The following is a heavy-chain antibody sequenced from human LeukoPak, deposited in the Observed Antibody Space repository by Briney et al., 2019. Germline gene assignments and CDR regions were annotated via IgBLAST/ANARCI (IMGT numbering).Heavy chain of an antibody. J-gene: IGHJ4*02. D-gene: IGHD4-17*01. CDR2: IYYSGST. CDR3: ARQLLYGDVYYFDY. CDR1: GGSISSSSYY. V-gene: IGHV4-39*01. Sequence: SETLSLTCTVSGGSISSSSYYWGWPRQPPGKGLEWIGSIYYSGSTYYNPSLKSRVTISVDTSKNQFSLKLSSVTAADTAVYYCARQLLYGDVYYFDYWGQGTLVTVSS.